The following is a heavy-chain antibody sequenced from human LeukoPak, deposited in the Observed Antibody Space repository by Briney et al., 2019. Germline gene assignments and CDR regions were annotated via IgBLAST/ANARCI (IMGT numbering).Heavy chain of an antibody. V-gene: IGHV4-59*12. CDR1: GGSISSYY. J-gene: IGHJ5*02. D-gene: IGHD6-13*01. Sequence: SETLSLTCTVSGGSISSYYWSWIRQPPGKGLEWIGYIYYSGSTNYNPSLKSRVTISVDTSKNQFSLKLSSVTAADTAVYYCASSGGIAAAGTAGWFDPWGQGTLVTVSS. CDR2: IYYSGST. CDR3: ASSGGIAAAGTAGWFDP.